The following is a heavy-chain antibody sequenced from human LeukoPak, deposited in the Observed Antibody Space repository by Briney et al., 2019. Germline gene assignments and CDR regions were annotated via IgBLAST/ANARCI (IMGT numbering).Heavy chain of an antibody. CDR3: ARSSGWYPYYFDY. J-gene: IGHJ4*02. Sequence: SETLSLTCTVSGGSISSGDYYWSWTRQPPGTGLEWIGYIYYSGSTYYNPSLKSRVTISVDTSKNQFSLKLSSVTAADTAVYYCARSSGWYPYYFDYWGQGTLVTVSS. CDR1: GGSISSGDYY. D-gene: IGHD6-19*01. CDR2: IYYSGST. V-gene: IGHV4-30-4*08.